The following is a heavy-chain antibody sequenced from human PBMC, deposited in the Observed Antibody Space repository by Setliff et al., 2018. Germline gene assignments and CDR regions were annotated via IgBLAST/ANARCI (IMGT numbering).Heavy chain of an antibody. CDR2: MSYSGSN. D-gene: IGHD3-3*01. CDR1: GASVTRYS. Sequence: SETLSLTCNVSGASVTRYSWTWIRQPPGRGLEWIGTMSYSGSNDYNPSLKSRVTMSIHTSKNQFSLKLSSVTAADTAVYCCARMSGFLYMDVWGKGTPVTVSS. CDR3: ARMSGFLYMDV. J-gene: IGHJ6*03. V-gene: IGHV4-59*04.